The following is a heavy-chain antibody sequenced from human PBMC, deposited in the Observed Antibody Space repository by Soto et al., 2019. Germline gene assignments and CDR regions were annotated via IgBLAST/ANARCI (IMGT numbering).Heavy chain of an antibody. J-gene: IGHJ5*01. CDR1: GASVSRNSAS. V-gene: IGHV6-1*01. Sequence: LSSNCSISGASVSRNSASWNWIRQSQKRGLEWLGRTYYRSKWYNDYAVSVKSRITINPDTSKNQFSLQLNSVTPEDQAVYYCARDVADQLRSGYAMGEVDWFDSGGPGTRVAASS. CDR3: ARDVADQLRSGYAMGEVDWFDS. CDR2: TYYRSKWYN. D-gene: IGHD3-22*01.